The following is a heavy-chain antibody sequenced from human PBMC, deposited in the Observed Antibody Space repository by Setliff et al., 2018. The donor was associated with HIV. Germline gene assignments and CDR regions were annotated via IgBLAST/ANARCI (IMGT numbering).Heavy chain of an antibody. J-gene: IGHJ4*02. Sequence: PSETLSLTCAVYGGSFSSYYWIWIRQPPGKGLEWIGEINHSGSTAYNPSLKSRVTISVDTSKNQFSLKLNSVTAADTAVYYCVREPDYWGQGTLVTVSS. CDR3: VREPDY. CDR1: GGSFSSYY. D-gene: IGHD1-1*01. CDR2: INHSGST. V-gene: IGHV4-34*01.